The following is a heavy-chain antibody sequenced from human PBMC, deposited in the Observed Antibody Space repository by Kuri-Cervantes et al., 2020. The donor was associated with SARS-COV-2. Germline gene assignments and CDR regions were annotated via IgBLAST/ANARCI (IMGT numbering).Heavy chain of an antibody. V-gene: IGHV3-33*01. Sequence: GGSLRLSCAASGFTFSSYGMHWVRQAPGKGLEWVAVIWYDGSNKYYADSVKGRFTISRDNSKNTLYLQMNSLRAEDTVVYYCARVEGGGTTVTSYFDYWGQGTLVTVSS. CDR3: ARVEGGGTTVTSYFDY. CDR1: GFTFSSYG. D-gene: IGHD4-17*01. J-gene: IGHJ4*02. CDR2: IWYDGSNK.